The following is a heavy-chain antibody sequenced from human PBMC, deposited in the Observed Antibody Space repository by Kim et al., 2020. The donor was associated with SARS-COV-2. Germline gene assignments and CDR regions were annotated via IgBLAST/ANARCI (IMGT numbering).Heavy chain of an antibody. V-gene: IGHV1-69*04. CDR1: GGTFSSYA. CDR2: IIPILGIA. J-gene: IGHJ4*02. CDR3: ARGAIIAVAGGVFDY. Sequence: SVKVSCKASGGTFSSYAISWVRQAPGQGLEWMGRIIPILGIANYAQKFQGRVTITADKSTSTAYMELSSLRSEDTAVYYCARGAIIAVAGGVFDYWGQGTLVTVSS. D-gene: IGHD6-19*01.